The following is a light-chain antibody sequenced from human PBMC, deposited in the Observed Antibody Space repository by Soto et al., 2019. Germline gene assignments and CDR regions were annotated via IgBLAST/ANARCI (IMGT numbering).Light chain of an antibody. Sequence: EIVLTQSPGTLSLSPGESATLSCRASQSFTGSYLAWYQQKPGQAPRLLIYRISNRATGIPGRFSGSGSGTDFTLTISRLEPEDFAVYYCHQYGDSPFTFGPGTKVHI. V-gene: IGKV3-20*01. CDR2: RIS. CDR3: HQYGDSPFT. J-gene: IGKJ3*01. CDR1: QSFTGSY.